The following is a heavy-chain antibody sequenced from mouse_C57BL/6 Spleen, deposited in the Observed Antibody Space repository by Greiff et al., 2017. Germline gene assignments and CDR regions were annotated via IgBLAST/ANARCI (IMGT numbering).Heavy chain of an antibody. D-gene: IGHD1-1*01. CDR2: ILPGSGST. J-gene: IGHJ2*01. V-gene: IGHV1-9*01. Sequence: VQLQRSGAELMKPGASVKLSCKATCYTFTGYWIVWVKQRPGHGLEWIGEILPGSGSTNYNEKFTGKATFTADTSSNTAYMQLSSLTTEDSAFYYCASSPITHVVALDYWGQGAPLTVSS. CDR1: CYTFTGYW. CDR3: ASSPITHVVALDY.